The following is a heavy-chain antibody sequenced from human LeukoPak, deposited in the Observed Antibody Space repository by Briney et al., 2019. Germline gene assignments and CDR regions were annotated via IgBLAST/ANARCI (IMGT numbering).Heavy chain of an antibody. CDR3: XXXXXDSSAYYLEN. D-gene: IGHD3-22*01. CDR2: IRYDGSNK. CDR1: GFTFSSYG. V-gene: IGHV3-30*02. Sequence: GGSLRLSCAASGFTFSSYGMHWVRQAPGNGLEWVAFIRYDGSNKYYADSVKGRFTISRDNSKNTLYLQMSSLRAEDTAVYYCXXXXXDSSAYYLENWGQGTLVTVSS. J-gene: IGHJ4*02.